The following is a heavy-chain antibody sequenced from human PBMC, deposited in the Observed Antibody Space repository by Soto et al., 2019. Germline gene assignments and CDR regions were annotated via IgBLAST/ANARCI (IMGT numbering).Heavy chain of an antibody. V-gene: IGHV3-23*01. CDR1: GFTFYNYA. Sequence: GVLRLSCAASGFTFYNYAMNWVRQAPGKGLEWVSTISGSGDSTYYADSVKGRFTISRDNANNSLYLQMNSLRAEDTAVYFCARDPAVYSGKFDYGLDVWGRGTTVTVSS. CDR2: ISGSGDST. J-gene: IGHJ6*02. D-gene: IGHD2-2*01. CDR3: ARDPAVYSGKFDYGLDV.